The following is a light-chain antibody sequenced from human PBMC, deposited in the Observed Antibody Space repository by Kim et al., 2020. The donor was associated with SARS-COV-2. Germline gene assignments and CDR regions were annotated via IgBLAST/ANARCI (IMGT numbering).Light chain of an antibody. Sequence: DIQMTQSPTTLSASVGDRVTMTCRASQSITRWLAWYASSLKRGVPSRFSGSGSGTEFTLTISSLQPDDFATYYCHQYNSYSHTFGQGTKLEI. CDR1: QSITRW. J-gene: IGKJ2*01. V-gene: IGKV1-5*01. CDR3: HQYNSYSHT. CDR2: AS.